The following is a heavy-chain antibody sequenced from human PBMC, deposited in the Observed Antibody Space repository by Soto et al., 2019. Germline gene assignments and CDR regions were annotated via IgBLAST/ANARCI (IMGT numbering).Heavy chain of an antibody. Sequence: QVQLVQSGAEVTQPGASVKVSCKTSGYTFTEYGISWFRQAPGQGLEWMSWISPYNGKTNYIQEFQDRVTITTDTSSTTVYMDLRTLKSDDTAIYFCARADYGDTKIYSFDHWGQGTLVTVSS. D-gene: IGHD4-17*01. V-gene: IGHV1-18*01. CDR2: ISPYNGKT. CDR1: GYTFTEYG. CDR3: ARADYGDTKIYSFDH. J-gene: IGHJ4*02.